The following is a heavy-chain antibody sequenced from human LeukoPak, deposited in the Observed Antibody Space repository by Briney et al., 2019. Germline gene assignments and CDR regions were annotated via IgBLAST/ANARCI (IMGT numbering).Heavy chain of an antibody. J-gene: IGHJ5*02. CDR2: INHSGST. D-gene: IGHD2-2*01. CDR3: ARVEKDIVVVPAARWFDP. Sequence: KASETLSLTCAVYGGSFSGYYWSWIRQPPGKGLEWIGEINHSGSTNYNPSLKSRVTISVDTSKNQFSLKLSSVTAADTAVYYCARVEKDIVVVPAARWFDPWGQGTLVTVPS. CDR1: GGSFSGYY. V-gene: IGHV4-34*01.